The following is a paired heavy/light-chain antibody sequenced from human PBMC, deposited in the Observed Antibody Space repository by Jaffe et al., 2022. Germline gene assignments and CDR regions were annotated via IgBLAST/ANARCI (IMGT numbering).Light chain of an antibody. V-gene: IGLV2-8*01. CDR3: SSYAGTNNWI. J-gene: IGLJ2*01. Sequence: QSALTQPPSASGSPGQSVTISCTGTSSDVGAYNYVSWYQHHPGKAPKLMLSEVHERPSGVPDRFSGSKSGSTASLTVSGLQAEDEAYYYCSSYAGTNNWIFGGGTKLTVL. CDR1: SSDVGAYNY. CDR2: EVH.
Heavy chain of an antibody. Sequence: QVQLVQSGAEVKKPGASVKVSCKTSGYTFTDYGVSWVRQAPGLGLEWLGWITPFNGNTYYTQRLQGRVTMTRDTSTTTVYMEVRSLRSDDTAVYYCARGGSSVPPPNFDYWGQGTLVTVSS. V-gene: IGHV1-18*01. CDR1: GYTFTDYG. CDR3: ARGGSSVPPPNFDY. J-gene: IGHJ4*02. CDR2: ITPFNGNT. D-gene: IGHD3-10*01.